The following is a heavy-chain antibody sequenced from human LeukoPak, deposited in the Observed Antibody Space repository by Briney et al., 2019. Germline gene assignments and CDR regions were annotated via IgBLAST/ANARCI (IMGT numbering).Heavy chain of an antibody. V-gene: IGHV1-8*01. CDR3: ARDLRAAAGNLDY. CDR2: MNPNSGNT. Sequence: GASVKVSCKASGYTFTSYDINWVRQATGQGLEWMGWMNPNSGNTGYAQKLQGRVTMTTDTSTSTAYMELRSLRSDDTAVYYCARDLRAAAGNLDYWGQGTLVTVSS. D-gene: IGHD6-13*01. CDR1: GYTFTSYD. J-gene: IGHJ4*02.